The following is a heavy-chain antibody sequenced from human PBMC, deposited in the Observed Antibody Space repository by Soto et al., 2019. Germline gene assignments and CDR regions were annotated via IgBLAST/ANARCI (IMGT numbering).Heavy chain of an antibody. Sequence: EVQLVESGGGLVQPGGSLRLSCAASGFTVSSNYMSWVRQAPGKGLEWVSVIYSGGSTYYADSVKGRFTISRDNSKITLYLQMNSLRAEDTAVYYCASNAEYSSSADAFDIWGQGTMVTVSS. CDR3: ASNAEYSSSADAFDI. CDR1: GFTVSSNY. J-gene: IGHJ3*02. V-gene: IGHV3-66*01. D-gene: IGHD6-6*01. CDR2: IYSGGST.